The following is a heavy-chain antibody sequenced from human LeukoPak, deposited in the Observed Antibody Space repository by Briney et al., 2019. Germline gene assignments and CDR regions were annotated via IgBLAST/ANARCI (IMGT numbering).Heavy chain of an antibody. V-gene: IGHV3-64D*06. J-gene: IGHJ6*04. CDR1: GFTFTSYA. D-gene: IGHD2-15*01. CDR2: ISSNGGST. Sequence: SLTPSCSVSGFTFTSYAMHWVRQPPGNGREYVSSISSNGGSTYYADSVKGRFTIYRDNYKNTLYLQMSSLRADDTAVYYCVKDPVVAATRGYYNGMDVWVKGTTVSVPS. CDR3: VKDPVVAATRGYYNGMDV.